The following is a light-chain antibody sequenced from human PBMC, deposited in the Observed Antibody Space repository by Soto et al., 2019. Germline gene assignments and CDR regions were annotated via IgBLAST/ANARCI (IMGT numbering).Light chain of an antibody. CDR3: LLSYPGSCV. J-gene: IGLJ1*01. Sequence: QAVVTQEPSLTVSPGGTVTLTCGSSTGAVTSSHYPYWLQQKLGQAPRALIYDTSNTHSWTPARFSGSLLGGKAALTLSGAQPEDEAEYYCLLSYPGSCVFGTGTKLTVL. CDR2: DTS. V-gene: IGLV7-46*01. CDR1: TGAVTSSHY.